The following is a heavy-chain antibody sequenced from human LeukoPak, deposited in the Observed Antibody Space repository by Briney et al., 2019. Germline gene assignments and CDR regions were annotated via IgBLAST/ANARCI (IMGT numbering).Heavy chain of an antibody. D-gene: IGHD5-18*01. J-gene: IGHJ4*02. Sequence: SETLSLTCSVSGGSISSSSYSWDWVRQPPGKGLEWIGSFYYRGRNYYNASLRSRVTISVDTSKSQFSLKLSSVTAADTAVYYCARLHSGFSYGSDYWGQGTLVTVSS. V-gene: IGHV4-39*01. CDR2: FYYRGRN. CDR1: GGSISSSSYS. CDR3: ARLHSGFSYGSDY.